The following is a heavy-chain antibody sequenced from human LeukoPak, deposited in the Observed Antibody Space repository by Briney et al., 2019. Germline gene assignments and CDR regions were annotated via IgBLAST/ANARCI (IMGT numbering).Heavy chain of an antibody. J-gene: IGHJ4*02. V-gene: IGHV4-34*01. D-gene: IGHD3-9*01. CDR2: VNHSGST. CDR3: ARSRLRYFDWPDY. Sequence: SETLSLTCAVYGESFSAYYWNWVRQPPGKGLEWIGEVNHSGSTHYNPSLKSRVTMSVDTSKNQFSLNLSSVTAADTAVYYCARSRLRYFDWPDYGGQGTLVTVSS. CDR1: GESFSAYY.